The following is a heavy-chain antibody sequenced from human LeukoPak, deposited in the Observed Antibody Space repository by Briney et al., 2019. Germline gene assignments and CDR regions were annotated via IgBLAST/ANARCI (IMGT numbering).Heavy chain of an antibody. CDR3: ARERIAAAATSADY. CDR2: INPNSGGT. V-gene: IGHV1-2*02. Sequence: ASVTVSFTSSAYTFTVYYMHWVRHAPGQGLEWMGWINPNSGGTNYAQKFQGRVTMTRDTSISTAYMELSRLRSDDTAVYYCARERIAAAATSADYWGQGTLVTVSS. D-gene: IGHD6-13*01. CDR1: AYTFTVYY. J-gene: IGHJ4*02.